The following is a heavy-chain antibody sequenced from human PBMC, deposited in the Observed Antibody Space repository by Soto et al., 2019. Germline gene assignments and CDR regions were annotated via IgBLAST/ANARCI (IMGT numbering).Heavy chain of an antibody. CDR1: GFTFSNAW. J-gene: IGHJ6*02. D-gene: IGHD6-19*01. Sequence: GSLRLSCAASGFTFSNAWMNWVRQAPGKGLEWVERIKSKTDGGTTDYAAPVKGRFTISRDDSKNTLYLQMNSLKTEDTAVYYCTTDYGYSSGWYGYYYYGMDVWGQGTTVTVSS. CDR3: TTDYGYSSGWYGYYYYGMDV. CDR2: IKSKTDGGTT. V-gene: IGHV3-15*07.